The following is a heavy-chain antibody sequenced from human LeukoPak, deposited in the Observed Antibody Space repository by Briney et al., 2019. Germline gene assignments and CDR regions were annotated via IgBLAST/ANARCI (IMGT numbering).Heavy chain of an antibody. CDR3: ARDRGGSSGGENFDY. Sequence: GGSLRLSCAASGFTFSSYSMNWIRQAPRKGLDLVSSISSSSSYIYYADSVKGRFTISRDNAKNSLYLQMNSLRAEDTAVYYCARDRGGSSGGENFDYWGQGTLVTVSS. V-gene: IGHV3-21*01. CDR2: ISSSSSYI. J-gene: IGHJ4*02. CDR1: GFTFSSYS. D-gene: IGHD2-15*01.